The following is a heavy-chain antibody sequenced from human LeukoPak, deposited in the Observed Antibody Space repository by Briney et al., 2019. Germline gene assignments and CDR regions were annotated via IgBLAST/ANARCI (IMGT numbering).Heavy chain of an antibody. CDR3: ARDAYRRNWFDP. CDR2: IRYDGSNK. D-gene: IGHD2-2*02. Sequence: GGSLRLSCAASGFTFSTYGMHWVRQAPGKGLEWVAFIRYDGSNKYYADSVKGRFTISRDNSKNTLYLQMNSLRAEDTAVYYCARDAYRRNWFDPWGQGTLVTVSS. J-gene: IGHJ5*02. V-gene: IGHV3-30*02. CDR1: GFTFSTYG.